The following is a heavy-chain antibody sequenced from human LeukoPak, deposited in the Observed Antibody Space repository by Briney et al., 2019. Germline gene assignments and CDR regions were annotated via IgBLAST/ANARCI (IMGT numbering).Heavy chain of an antibody. D-gene: IGHD3-3*01. CDR2: INHSGST. CDR3: ARGLIFGVFLY. CDR1: GVSFSSYSYY. J-gene: IGHJ4*02. V-gene: IGHV4-39*07. Sequence: SETLSLTCTVSGVSFSSYSYYWSWIRQPPGKGLEWVGEINHSGSTNYNPSLNSLITISVGTTKNQFSLKLSSVAAADTAGEYCARGLIFGVFLYGGQGPRVTVPS.